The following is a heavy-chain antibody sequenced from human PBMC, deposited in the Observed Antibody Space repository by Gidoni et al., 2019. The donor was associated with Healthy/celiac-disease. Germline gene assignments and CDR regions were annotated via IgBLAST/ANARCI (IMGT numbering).Heavy chain of an antibody. V-gene: IGHV3-30-3*01. CDR3: AGSSYFMASFDY. J-gene: IGHJ4*02. D-gene: IGHD3-10*01. CDR2: ISYDRNNK. CDR1: GFTFSSYA. Sequence: QVQLVESGGGVVQPGRSMRLSCAASGFTFSSYAMHWVRPAPGKGLECVAVISYDRNNKYYAASVNGRFTISRYNSKNTLYLQMNSLRAEDTAVCYCAGSSYFMASFDYWGQGTLVTVSS.